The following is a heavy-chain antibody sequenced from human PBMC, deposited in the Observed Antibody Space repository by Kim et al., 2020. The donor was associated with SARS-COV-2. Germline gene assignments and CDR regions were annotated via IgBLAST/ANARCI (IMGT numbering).Heavy chain of an antibody. CDR1: GFTFSSYG. D-gene: IGHD3-10*01. Sequence: GGSLRLSCAASGFTFSSYGMHWVRQAPGKGLEWVAVISYDGSNKYYADSVKGRFTISRDNSKNTLYLQMNSLRAEDTAVYYCAKDRGTMVRGVIISRDYYYGMDVWGQGTTVTVSS. CDR2: ISYDGSNK. J-gene: IGHJ6*02. CDR3: AKDRGTMVRGVIISRDYYYGMDV. V-gene: IGHV3-30*18.